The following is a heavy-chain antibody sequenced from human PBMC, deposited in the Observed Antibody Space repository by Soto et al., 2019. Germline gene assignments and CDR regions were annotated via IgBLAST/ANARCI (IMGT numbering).Heavy chain of an antibody. D-gene: IGHD6-13*01. CDR1: GGSISSGVYY. V-gene: IGHV4-31*03. J-gene: IGHJ4*02. Sequence: SETLSLTCTVSGGSISSGVYYWSWIRQHPGKGLEWIGYIYYSGSTYYNPSLKSRVTISVDTSKNQFSLKLSSVTAADTAVYYCARAWKAATGAYYFDYWGQGTVVTVSS. CDR2: IYYSGST. CDR3: ARAWKAATGAYYFDY.